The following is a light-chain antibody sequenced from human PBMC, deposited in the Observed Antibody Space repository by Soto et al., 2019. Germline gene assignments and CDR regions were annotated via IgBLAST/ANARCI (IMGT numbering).Light chain of an antibody. CDR2: KTS. J-gene: IGKJ2*01. V-gene: IGKV1-5*03. Sequence: DIQMTQSPSTLSASVGDRVTITCRARENIVNWLAWYQQKPGKAPNLLIYKTSTLQRGVPSRFSGSGSGTEFTLTISSLQPEDFATYYCQQYDSHPMYTFGQGTKVEI. CDR1: ENIVNW. CDR3: QQYDSHPMYT.